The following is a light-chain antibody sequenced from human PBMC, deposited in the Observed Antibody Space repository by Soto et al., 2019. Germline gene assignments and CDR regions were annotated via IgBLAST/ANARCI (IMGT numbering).Light chain of an antibody. CDR1: QDISNY. CDR3: QQYDNLGLT. V-gene: IGKV1-33*01. J-gene: IGKJ4*01. CDR2: ESS. Sequence: DIQMTQSPSSLSASVGDRVTITCQASQDISNYLNWYQQQPGKAPKLLIYESSNLDTGVPSRFSGSGSGTECTFSISSLQPEDIAAYDCQQYDNLGLTFGGGTKVEIK.